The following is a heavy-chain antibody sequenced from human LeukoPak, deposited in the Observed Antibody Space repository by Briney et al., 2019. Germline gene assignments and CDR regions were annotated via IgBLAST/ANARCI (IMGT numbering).Heavy chain of an antibody. D-gene: IGHD2-2*03. Sequence: GASVKVSCKASGYTFTSYAMHWVRQAPGQRLEWMGWINAGNGNTKYSQKFQGRVTITRDTSASTAYMELSSLRSEDTAVYYCARDGYCSSTSCLGSDYWGQGTLVTVSS. CDR2: INAGNGNT. CDR1: GYTFTSYA. V-gene: IGHV1-3*01. CDR3: ARDGYCSSTSCLGSDY. J-gene: IGHJ4*02.